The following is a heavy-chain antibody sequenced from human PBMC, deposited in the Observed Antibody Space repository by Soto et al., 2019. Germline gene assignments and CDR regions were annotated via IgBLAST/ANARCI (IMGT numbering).Heavy chain of an antibody. D-gene: IGHD3-3*01. V-gene: IGHV3-23*01. CDR1: GFTFSSYA. CDR2: ISGSVGNT. CDR3: AKAAGGYDFWSGGMNWFDP. J-gene: IGHJ5*02. Sequence: EVELLESGGGMVQPGGSLRLSCVASGFTFSSYAMSWVRQAPGKGLEWVSAISGSVGNTYYSDSVEGRFTISRDNSENTLFLQMKSLRAEDTAVYYCAKAAGGYDFWSGGMNWFDPWGQGTLVTVSS.